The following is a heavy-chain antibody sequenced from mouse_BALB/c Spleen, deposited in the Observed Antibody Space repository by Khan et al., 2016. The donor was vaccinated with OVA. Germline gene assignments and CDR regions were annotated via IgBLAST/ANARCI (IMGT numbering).Heavy chain of an antibody. CDR1: GYTFINYW. CDR3: ARRGLRWDFDY. V-gene: IGHV1-7*01. D-gene: IGHD1-1*01. J-gene: IGHJ2*01. Sequence: QVQLKESGAELAKPGASVKMSCKASGYTFINYWILWVKQRPGQGLEWIGYINPSTGYTEYNQNFKDKATLTADKSSSTAYMQLRSLTSEDSAVYYCARRGLRWDFDYWGQGTTRTVSS. CDR2: INPSTGYT.